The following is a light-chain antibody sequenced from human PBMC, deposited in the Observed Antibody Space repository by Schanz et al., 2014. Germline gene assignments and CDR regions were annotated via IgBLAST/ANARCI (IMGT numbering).Light chain of an antibody. Sequence: ETVLTQSPGTLSLSPGERATLSCRASQSVTSTYLAWYQQKPGQAPRLLIYGASSRATGIPDRFSGGGSGTDFTLTISGLQSDDFATYYCQHYNEYPWTFGQGTKVEVK. CDR3: QHYNEYPWT. CDR1: QSVTSTY. J-gene: IGKJ1*01. CDR2: GAS. V-gene: IGKV3-20*01.